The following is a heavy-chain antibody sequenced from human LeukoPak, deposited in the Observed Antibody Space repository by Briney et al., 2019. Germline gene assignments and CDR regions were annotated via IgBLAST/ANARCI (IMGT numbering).Heavy chain of an antibody. J-gene: IGHJ6*02. V-gene: IGHV1-46*01. CDR1: GYTFTSYY. CDR2: INPSGGST. CDR3: ARGGYSYGLDGDYYYGMDV. Sequence: ASVKVSCKASGYTFTSYYMHWLRQAPGQGLEWMGIINPSGGSTSYAQKFQGRVTMTRDTSTSTVYMELSSLRSEDTAVYYCARGGYSYGLDGDYYYGMDVWGQGTTVTVSS. D-gene: IGHD5-18*01.